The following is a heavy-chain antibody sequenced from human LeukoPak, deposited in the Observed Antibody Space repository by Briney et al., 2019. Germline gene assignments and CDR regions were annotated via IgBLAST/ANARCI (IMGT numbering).Heavy chain of an antibody. CDR1: GGSFSGYY. J-gene: IGHJ5*02. CDR2: INHSGST. CDR3: AREVRYFDWSHRFDP. V-gene: IGHV4-34*01. Sequence: SETLSLTCAVYGGSFSGYYWSWIRQPPGKGLEWIGEINHSGSTNYNPSLTSGVTISVDTSKNQFSLKLSSVTAADTAVYYCAREVRYFDWSHRFDPWGQGTLVTVSS. D-gene: IGHD3-9*01.